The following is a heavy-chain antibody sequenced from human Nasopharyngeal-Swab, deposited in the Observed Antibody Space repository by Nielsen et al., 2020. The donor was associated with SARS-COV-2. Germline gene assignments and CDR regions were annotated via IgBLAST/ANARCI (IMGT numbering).Heavy chain of an antibody. CDR1: GGSISSSSYY. V-gene: IGHV4-39*01. D-gene: IGHD3-10*01. J-gene: IGHJ4*02. CDR3: ARHLSRTFYYGSGVRDFDF. CDR2: IYYSGST. Sequence: SETLSLTCIVSGGSISSSSYYWGWIRQPPGKGLEWIGSIYYSGSTYYNPSLKSRVTISVDTSKNQFSLKLSSVTAADTAVYYCARHLSRTFYYGSGVRDFDFWGQGTLVTVSS.